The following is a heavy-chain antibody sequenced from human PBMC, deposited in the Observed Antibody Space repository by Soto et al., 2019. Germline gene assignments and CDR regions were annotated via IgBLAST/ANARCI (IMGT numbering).Heavy chain of an antibody. CDR2: INPSGGST. Sequence: QVHQVQSGAEMKKPGASVKVSCKASGYTFASYNIHWVRQAPGQGLEWMGIINPSGGSTSYAQKFQGRVTMTRDTSTSTVYMELSSLRSEDTAVYYCAVEVATINDYWGQGTLVTVSS. J-gene: IGHJ4*02. CDR1: GYTFASYN. CDR3: AVEVATINDY. V-gene: IGHV1-46*01. D-gene: IGHD5-12*01.